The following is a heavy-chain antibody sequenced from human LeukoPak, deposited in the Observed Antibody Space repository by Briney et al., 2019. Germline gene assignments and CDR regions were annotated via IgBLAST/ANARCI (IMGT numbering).Heavy chain of an antibody. CDR2: INPNSGGT. CDR1: GYTFTGYY. Sequence: GASVKVSCKASGYTFTGYYMHWVRQAPGQGLEWMGWINPNSGGTNYAQKFQGRVTMTRDTSISTAYMELSRLRSDDTAVYYCARLPLEYYDGSGFSDYYGMDVWGQGTTVTVSS. V-gene: IGHV1-2*02. D-gene: IGHD3-22*01. CDR3: ARLPLEYYDGSGFSDYYGMDV. J-gene: IGHJ6*02.